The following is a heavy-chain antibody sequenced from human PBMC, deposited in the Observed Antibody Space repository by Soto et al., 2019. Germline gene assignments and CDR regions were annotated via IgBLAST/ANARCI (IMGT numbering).Heavy chain of an antibody. Sequence: GGSLRLSCAASGFTFSSYAMSWVRQAPGKGLEWVSAISSSGSNIYYADSVKGRFTISRDNAKNSLYLQMNSLRAEDTAVYYCARGPYDSSGYYQYYFDYWGQGTLVTVSS. CDR3: ARGPYDSSGYYQYYFDY. D-gene: IGHD3-22*01. CDR1: GFTFSSYA. J-gene: IGHJ4*02. CDR2: ISSSGSNI. V-gene: IGHV3-21*01.